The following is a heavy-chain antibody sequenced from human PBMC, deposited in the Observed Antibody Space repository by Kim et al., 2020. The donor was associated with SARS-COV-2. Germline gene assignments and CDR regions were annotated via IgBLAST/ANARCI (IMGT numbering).Heavy chain of an antibody. CDR2: ISGDGRVT. CDR3: GKDNLLHRVARTVPRYGVGV. V-gene: IGHV3-43*02. D-gene: IGHD4-4*01. CDR1: GFTFDKYG. J-gene: IGHJ6*02. Sequence: GGSLRLSCAASGFTFDKYGMHWVRQGPGKGLEWVSLISGDGRVTYYADSVKGRFTVSRDNSKNALYLQMSSLRTEDTGLYFCGKDNLLHRVARTVPRYGVGVWGQGTTVTVSS.